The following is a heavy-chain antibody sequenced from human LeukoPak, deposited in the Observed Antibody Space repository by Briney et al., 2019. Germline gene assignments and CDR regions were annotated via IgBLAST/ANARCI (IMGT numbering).Heavy chain of an antibody. CDR1: GGSINNYY. D-gene: IGHD3-10*01. CDR3: ARAPTAARGAIVHFDY. V-gene: IGHV4-59*01. Sequence: SETLSLTCTVSGGSINNYYWSWVRQPPGKGLEWIGYIYYSGSTNYNPSLKSRVTISVDTSKNQFSLKLSSVTAADTAVYYCARAPTAARGAIVHFDYWGQGTLVTVSS. CDR2: IYYSGST. J-gene: IGHJ4*02.